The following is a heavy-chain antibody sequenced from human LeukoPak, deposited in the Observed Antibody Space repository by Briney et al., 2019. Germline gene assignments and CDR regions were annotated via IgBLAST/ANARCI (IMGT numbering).Heavy chain of an antibody. D-gene: IGHD3-10*01. V-gene: IGHV3-30*04. CDR2: ISYDGSNK. CDR1: GFTFSSYA. J-gene: IGHJ4*02. CDR3: ARFPIRGSSSDY. Sequence: GRSLRLSCAASGFTFSSYAMHWVRQAPGKGLEWVAVISYDGSNKYHADSVKGRFTISRDNSKNTLYLQMNSLRAEDTAVYYCARFPIRGSSSDYWGQGTLVTVSS.